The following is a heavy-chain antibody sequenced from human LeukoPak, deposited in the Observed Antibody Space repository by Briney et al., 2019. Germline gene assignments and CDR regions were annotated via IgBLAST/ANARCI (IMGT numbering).Heavy chain of an antibody. CDR1: GFTFSSYA. V-gene: IGHV3-30*01. J-gene: IGHJ4*02. CDR2: ISYDGSNK. CDR3: ARDRGYCSSTSCSLDY. Sequence: GGSLRLSCAASGFTFSSYAMHWVRQAPGKGLEWVAVISYDGSNKYHADSVKGRFTISRDNSKNTLYLQMNSLRAEDTAVYYCARDRGYCSSTSCSLDYWGQGTLVTVSS. D-gene: IGHD2-2*01.